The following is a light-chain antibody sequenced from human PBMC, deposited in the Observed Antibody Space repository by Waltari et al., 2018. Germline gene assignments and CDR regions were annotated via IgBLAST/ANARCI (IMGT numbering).Light chain of an antibody. CDR2: AVS. CDR3: SSYAGSSKGV. V-gene: IGLV2-23*02. Sequence: QSALTQPASVSGSPGQSITISCTGTSSDVGNYKPVSWYPQHPGKAPKLMIYAVSKRPSGVSDRFSGSKSGDMASLTISGLQPEDEAEYFCSSYAGSSKGVFGGGTKVTVL. CDR1: SSDVGNYKP. J-gene: IGLJ2*01.